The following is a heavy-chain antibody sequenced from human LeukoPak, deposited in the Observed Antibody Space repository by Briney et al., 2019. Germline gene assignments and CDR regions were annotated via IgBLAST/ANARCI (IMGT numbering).Heavy chain of an antibody. CDR3: AKSLSMTTVTPERD. CDR1: GFTFSSYA. Sequence: GGSLRLSCAASGFTFSSYAMSWVRQAPGKGLEWVSAISGSGGSTYYADSVKGRFTIARDNSKNTLQLQMNSLRAEDTGVYYCAKSLSMTTVTPERDWGQGTLVTVSS. J-gene: IGHJ4*02. CDR2: ISGSGGST. D-gene: IGHD4-17*01. V-gene: IGHV3-23*01.